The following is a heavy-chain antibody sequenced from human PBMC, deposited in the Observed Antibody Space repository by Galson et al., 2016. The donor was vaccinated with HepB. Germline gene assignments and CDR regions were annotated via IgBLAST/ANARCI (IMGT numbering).Heavy chain of an antibody. CDR2: ISTRRTT. D-gene: IGHD1-1*01. J-gene: IGHJ4*02. CDR1: GFVFPNFG. Sequence: SLRLSCAASGFVFPNFGLSWVRQAPGKGLEWVASISTRRTTSYSDSVQGRFTISRDNSNNTLYLQMNGLRAEDTAVYYCAKERLVRRIFDHWGQGTLLTVSS. CDR3: AKERLVRRIFDH. V-gene: IGHV3-23*01.